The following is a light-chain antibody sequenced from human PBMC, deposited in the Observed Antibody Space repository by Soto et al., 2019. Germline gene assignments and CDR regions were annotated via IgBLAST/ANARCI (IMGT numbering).Light chain of an antibody. CDR3: QQYDSYSWT. CDR2: KAS. CDR1: QSVSSW. J-gene: IGKJ1*01. Sequence: DIQMTQSPSTLSASVGDRVTITCRASQSVSSWLAWYQQKPGKAPKLLIYKASSLESGVPSRFSGSGSGTEFTLTISSLQPHDFATYYCQQYDSYSWTFCQGTKVEIK. V-gene: IGKV1-5*03.